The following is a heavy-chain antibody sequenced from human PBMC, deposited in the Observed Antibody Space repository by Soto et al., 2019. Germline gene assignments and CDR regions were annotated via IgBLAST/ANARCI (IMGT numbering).Heavy chain of an antibody. CDR2: VYHTGDT. V-gene: IGHV4-4*02. D-gene: IGHD2-21*02. J-gene: IGHJ5*02. Sequence: SETLSLTCGVSGGTVASSHWWSWVRQSPGGGLEWIGNVYHTGDTNFNPSLQSRVAISVDKSNNQFSLRLNSLTAADTAVYFCAREIVTAGGNNYFDPWGPGTLVTVSS. CDR1: GGTVASSHW. CDR3: AREIVTAGGNNYFDP.